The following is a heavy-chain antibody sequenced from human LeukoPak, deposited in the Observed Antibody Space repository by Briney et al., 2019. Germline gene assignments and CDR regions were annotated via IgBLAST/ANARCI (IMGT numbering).Heavy chain of an antibody. CDR2: IKQDGSEK. CDR1: GFTFSSYW. J-gene: IGHJ4*02. Sequence: PGGSLRLSCAASGFTFSSYWMSWVRQAPGKGLEWVANIKQDGSEKYYVDSVKGRFTISRDNAKNSLYLQMNSLRAEDTAVYHCARDDSSSSFDYWGQGTLVTVSS. CDR3: ARDDSSSSFDY. V-gene: IGHV3-7*01. D-gene: IGHD6-6*01.